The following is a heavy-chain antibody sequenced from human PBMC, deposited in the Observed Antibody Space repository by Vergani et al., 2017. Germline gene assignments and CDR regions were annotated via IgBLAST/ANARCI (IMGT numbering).Heavy chain of an antibody. D-gene: IGHD6-13*01. J-gene: IGHJ2*01. Sequence: EVQLVESGGGLVQPGGSLRLSCAASGFTFSTYDMHWVRQATGKGLEWVSGINWNSDSIAYADSVKGRFTISRDNAKNSLYLQMNSLRAEDTALYYCVKDIAASGNYWYFDLWGRGTLVTVSS. CDR2: INWNSDSI. CDR3: VKDIAASGNYWYFDL. CDR1: GFTFSTYD. V-gene: IGHV3-9*01.